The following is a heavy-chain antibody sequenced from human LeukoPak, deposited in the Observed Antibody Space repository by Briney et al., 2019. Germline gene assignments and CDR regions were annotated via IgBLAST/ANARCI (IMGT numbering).Heavy chain of an antibody. V-gene: IGHV3-7*01. CDR3: ARGRGVAV. J-gene: IGHJ6*02. CDR2: INLDGSEK. D-gene: IGHD2-15*01. CDR1: GFTFTDYW. Sequence: GGSLRLSCAAAGFTFTDYWMTWDRHAPGKGLEWVANINLDGSEKYYVDSVKCRFTISSDNAKNSLYLQMNSLRAEDTAVFYCARGRGVAVWRQGTTVTVSS.